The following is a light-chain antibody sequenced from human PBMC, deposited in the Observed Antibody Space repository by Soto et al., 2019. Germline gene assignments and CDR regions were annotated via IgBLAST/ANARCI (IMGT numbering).Light chain of an antibody. CDR3: QQYNSYWT. V-gene: IGKV1-5*03. CDR2: KAS. Sequence: DIQMTQSPSTLSASVGDRVTITCRASQSISSWLAWYQQKPGKAPKLLSYKASSLESGVPSRFSGSGSGTASTLTISSLQPGDFATYYCQQYNSYWTFGQGTKVEIK. CDR1: QSISSW. J-gene: IGKJ1*01.